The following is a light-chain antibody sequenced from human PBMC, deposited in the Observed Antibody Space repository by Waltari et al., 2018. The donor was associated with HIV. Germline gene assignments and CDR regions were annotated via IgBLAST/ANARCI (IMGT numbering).Light chain of an antibody. CDR3: CSYAGSSTYVV. V-gene: IGLV2-23*02. CDR1: SSAVGRYNL. CDR2: EVS. Sequence: QSALTQPASVSGSPGQSITISCTGTSSAVGRYNLVSRYQQHPGKAPKLMIYEVSKRPSGVSKCFSGSKSGNTASLTISGLQAEDEADYYCCSYAGSSTYVVFGGGTKLTVL. J-gene: IGLJ2*01.